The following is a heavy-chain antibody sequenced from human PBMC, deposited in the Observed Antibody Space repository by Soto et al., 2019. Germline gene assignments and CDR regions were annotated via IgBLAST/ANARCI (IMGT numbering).Heavy chain of an antibody. J-gene: IGHJ5*02. V-gene: IGHV4-59*08. CDR3: ARLHSGSYLNWFAP. CDR1: GGSIIGYY. Sequence: QVQLQESGPGLVKPSETLSLTCTVSGGSIIGYYWSWIRQPPGKGLEWIGYIYYSGSTNYNPSLKSRVTISVDTSKNQFSLKLSSVTAADTAVYYCARLHSGSYLNWFAPWGQGTLVTVSS. CDR2: IYYSGST. D-gene: IGHD1-26*01.